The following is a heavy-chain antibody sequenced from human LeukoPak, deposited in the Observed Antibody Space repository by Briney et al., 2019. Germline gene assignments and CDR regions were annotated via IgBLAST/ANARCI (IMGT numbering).Heavy chain of an antibody. CDR2: FDPEDGET. V-gene: IGHV1-24*01. CDR1: GYTLTELS. CDR3: ATHIVVVQAAISPMMN. Sequence: ASVKVSCKVSGYTLTELSMHWVRQAPGKGLEWMGGFDPEDGETIYAQKFQGRVTMTEDTSTDTAYMELSSLRSEDTAVYYCATHIVVVQAAISPMMNWGQGTLVTVSS. J-gene: IGHJ4*02. D-gene: IGHD2-2*02.